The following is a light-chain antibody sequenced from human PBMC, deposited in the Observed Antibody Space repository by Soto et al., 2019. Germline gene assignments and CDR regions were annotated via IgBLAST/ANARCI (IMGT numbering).Light chain of an antibody. CDR3: GSYTSSSTLYV. J-gene: IGLJ1*01. CDR2: EVN. V-gene: IGLV2-14*01. Sequence: QSVLTQPASVSGSPRQSITISCTGASSDVGGYTYVSWYQQHPGKAPKLMIYEVNNRPSGVSNRFSGSKSGNTASLTISGLQAEDEADYYCGSYTSSSTLYVFGTGTKLTVL. CDR1: SSDVGGYTY.